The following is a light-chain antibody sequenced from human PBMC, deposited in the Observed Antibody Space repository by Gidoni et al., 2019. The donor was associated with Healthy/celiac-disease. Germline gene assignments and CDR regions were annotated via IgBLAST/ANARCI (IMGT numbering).Light chain of an antibody. CDR2: AAS. J-gene: IGKJ2*01. Sequence: DLQLTQSPSSLSASLRDRVTITCRASQSISSDLNWYQHKPGKAPKLLLYAASSLRSGVPSRFSGSGSWTDFILTISSLQPEDFVTYYCQQRYSTPYTFGQGTKLEIK. CDR3: QQRYSTPYT. CDR1: QSISSD. V-gene: IGKV1-39*01.